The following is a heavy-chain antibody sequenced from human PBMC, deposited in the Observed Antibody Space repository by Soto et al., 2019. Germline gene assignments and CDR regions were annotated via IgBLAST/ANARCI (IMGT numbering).Heavy chain of an antibody. CDR1: GGSISSYH. CDR2: MSNSGST. V-gene: IGHV4-59*08. CDR3: ARHYCSGGGCYYFDN. D-gene: IGHD2-15*01. Sequence: QVQLQESGPGLVKSSETLSLTCTVSGGSISSYHWSWIRQPPGKGLEWIGYMSNSGSTNYNPSLKSRVTISVETSKYQFSLKLSSVTAADTAVYYCARHYCSGGGCYYFDNWGQGTLVTVSS. J-gene: IGHJ4*02.